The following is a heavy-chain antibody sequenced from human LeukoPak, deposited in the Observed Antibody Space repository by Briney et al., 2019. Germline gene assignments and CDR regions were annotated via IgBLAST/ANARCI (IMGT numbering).Heavy chain of an antibody. CDR1: GFIFSSYN. CDR3: ARDRRQQLVSGGDY. J-gene: IGHJ4*02. V-gene: IGHV3-21*01. D-gene: IGHD6-13*01. CDR2: ISSSSNYI. Sequence: GGSLRPSCAASGFIFSSYNMNWVRLASGKGLESVSSISSSSNYIYYADSVKGRFTISRDHAKNSLYLQMNSLRAEDTAVYYCARDRRQQLVSGGDYWGQGTLVTVSS.